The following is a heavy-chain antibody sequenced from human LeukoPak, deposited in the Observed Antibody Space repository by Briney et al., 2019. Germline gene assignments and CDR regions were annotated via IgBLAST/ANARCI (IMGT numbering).Heavy chain of an antibody. D-gene: IGHD3-22*01. Sequence: GGSLRLSCAASGFTFTSYAMHWVRQAPGKGLEWVGRIKSKTDGGTTDYAAPVKGRFTISRDDSKNTLCLQMNSLKTEDTAVYYCTTDLLITMIVVVIDYWGQGTLVTVSS. CDR1: GFTFTSYA. V-gene: IGHV3-15*01. CDR3: TTDLLITMIVVVIDY. CDR2: IKSKTDGGTT. J-gene: IGHJ4*02.